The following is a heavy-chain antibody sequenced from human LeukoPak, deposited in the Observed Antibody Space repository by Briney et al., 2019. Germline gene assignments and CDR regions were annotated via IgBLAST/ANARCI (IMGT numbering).Heavy chain of an antibody. J-gene: IGHJ4*02. V-gene: IGHV3-23*01. D-gene: IGHD2-2*01. CDR2: ISGSGGST. Sequence: PGGSLRLSCAAFGFTFSRYAMSWVRQAPGKGLEWVSAISGSGGSTYYADSVKGRFTISRDNAKNSLYLQMNSLRAEDTAVYYCARDQRKGFSPYCSSTSCYIDYWGQGTLVTVSS. CDR3: ARDQRKGFSPYCSSTSCYIDY. CDR1: GFTFSRYA.